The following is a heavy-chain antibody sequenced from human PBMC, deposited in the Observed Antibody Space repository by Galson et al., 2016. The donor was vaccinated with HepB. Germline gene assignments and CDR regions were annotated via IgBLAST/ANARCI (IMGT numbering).Heavy chain of an antibody. CDR2: IDTNSHYT. D-gene: IGHD5-18*01. V-gene: IGHV3-21*04. Sequence: SLRLSCAASGFTFNTYNMNWVRQAPGKGLEWVSSIDTNSHYTYYADSVKGRFTLSRDNSKDTLYLQMNSLRAEDTAVYYCAKDVDTAMVPDAFDIWGQGTMVTVSS. J-gene: IGHJ3*02. CDR3: AKDVDTAMVPDAFDI. CDR1: GFTFNTYN.